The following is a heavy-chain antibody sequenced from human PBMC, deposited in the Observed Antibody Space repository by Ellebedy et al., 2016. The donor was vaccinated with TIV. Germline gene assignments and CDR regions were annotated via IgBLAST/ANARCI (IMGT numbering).Heavy chain of an antibody. CDR1: GGSISSSSYY. CDR2: IYYSGST. D-gene: IGHD3-10*01. Sequence: GSLRLSXTVSGGSISSSSYYWGWIRQPPGKGLEWIGSIYYSGSTYYNPSLKSRVTISVDTSKNQFSLKLSSVTAADTAVYYCARTGGTMVVGYWGQGTLVTVSS. CDR3: ARTGGTMVVGY. J-gene: IGHJ4*02. V-gene: IGHV4-39*01.